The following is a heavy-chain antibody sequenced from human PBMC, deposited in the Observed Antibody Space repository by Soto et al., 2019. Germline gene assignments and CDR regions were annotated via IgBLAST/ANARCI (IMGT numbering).Heavy chain of an antibody. D-gene: IGHD2-21*02. CDR1: GGTFSSYA. J-gene: IGHJ6*02. CDR2: IIPIFGTA. CDR3: VSMHCGGDCYSYYYYGMDV. Sequence: SVKVSCKASGGTFSSYAISWVRQAPGQGLEWMGGIIPIFGTANYAQKFQGRVTITADESTSTAYMELSSLRSEDTAVYYCVSMHCGGDCYSYYYYGMDVWGQGTTVTVSS. V-gene: IGHV1-69*13.